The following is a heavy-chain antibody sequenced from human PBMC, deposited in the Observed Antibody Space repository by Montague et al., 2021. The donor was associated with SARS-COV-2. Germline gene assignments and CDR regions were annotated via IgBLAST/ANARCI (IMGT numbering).Heavy chain of an antibody. Sequence: TLFLTCTVSGGSISSGGYYWCWIRQHPGKGLEWIGYIYYSGSTYYKPSLKSRAIILVATSKHQSSMKLSSVTAADSAVYDCARLTAGECGGGSCYWGTGFDYWGQGTLVTVSS. D-gene: IGHD2-15*01. CDR1: GGSISSGGYY. CDR2: IYYSGST. J-gene: IGHJ4*02. V-gene: IGHV4-31*03. CDR3: ARLTAGECGGGSCYWGTGFDY.